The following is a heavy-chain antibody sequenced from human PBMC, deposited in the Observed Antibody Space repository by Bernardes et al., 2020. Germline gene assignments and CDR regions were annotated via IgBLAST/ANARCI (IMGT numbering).Heavy chain of an antibody. J-gene: IGHJ6*04. CDR3: AKGPYYDILTGPLDV. D-gene: IGHD3-9*01. CDR2: IRDGGETT. V-gene: IGHV3-23*01. CDR1: GFTFRSYG. Sequence: GGSLRLSCAASGFTFRSYGMSLVRQAPGTGLEWVSGIRDGGETTYYADSVKGRFTISRDNSKNTLYLQMKSLRAEDTAVYYCAKGPYYDILTGPLDVWGKGTTVTVSS.